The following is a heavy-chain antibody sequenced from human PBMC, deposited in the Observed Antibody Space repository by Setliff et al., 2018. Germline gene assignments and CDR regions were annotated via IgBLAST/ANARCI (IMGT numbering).Heavy chain of an antibody. V-gene: IGHV4-39*07. CDR2: IYFGGNT. CDR1: SGSISDNGYF. J-gene: IGHJ3*02. D-gene: IGHD1-26*01. CDR3: ARDASASDGRNAFDI. Sequence: SETLSLTCTVPSGSISDNGYFWGWVRQPPGKGLEWIGNIYFGGNTYFNPSFKSRVTMSIDTSNSQFSLELSSVTAADTAIYYCARDASASDGRNAFDIWGQGTMVTVSS.